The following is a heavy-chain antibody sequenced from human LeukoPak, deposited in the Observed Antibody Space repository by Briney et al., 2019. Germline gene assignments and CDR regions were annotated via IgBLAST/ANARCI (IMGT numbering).Heavy chain of an antibody. D-gene: IGHD3-9*01. CDR3: ARDYTGYFP. V-gene: IGHV3-7*03. CDR1: GFTFSSYW. CDR2: IKTDGSEK. Sequence: GGSLRLSCEASGFTFSSYWMSWVRQAPGKGLEWVANIKTDGSEKYYVDSVKGRFTISRDNAKNSLYLRMNSLRAEDTAVYYCARDYTGYFPWGQGALVIVSS. J-gene: IGHJ5*02.